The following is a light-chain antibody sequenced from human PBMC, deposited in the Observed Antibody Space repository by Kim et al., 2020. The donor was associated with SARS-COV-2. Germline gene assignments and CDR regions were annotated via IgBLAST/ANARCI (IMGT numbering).Light chain of an antibody. CDR1: KLGDKY. V-gene: IGLV3-1*01. J-gene: IGLJ2*01. CDR3: QAWDSNIVV. Sequence: VSPGHTASITCSGDKLGDKYACWYQHKPGQSPVLVVFKDNKRPSGIPERFSGSNSGNTATLTISGTQAMDEADYYCQAWDSNIVVFGGGTKVTVL. CDR2: KDN.